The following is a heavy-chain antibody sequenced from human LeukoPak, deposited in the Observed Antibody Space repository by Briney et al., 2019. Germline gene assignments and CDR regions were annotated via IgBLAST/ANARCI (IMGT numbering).Heavy chain of an antibody. V-gene: IGHV2-70*11. CDR2: IDWDDDK. CDR1: GFSLTTRGMC. J-gene: IGHJ4*02. D-gene: IGHD3-22*01. CDR3: ARLPQYYYDSSDEGN. Sequence: SGPALVKPTQTLTLTRTASGFSLTTRGMCVSWIRQPPGKALEWLARIDWDDDKYYTTSLKTRLTISKDTSNNQVVLTMTNMDPVDTATYYCARLPQYYYDSSDEGNWGQGTLVTVSS.